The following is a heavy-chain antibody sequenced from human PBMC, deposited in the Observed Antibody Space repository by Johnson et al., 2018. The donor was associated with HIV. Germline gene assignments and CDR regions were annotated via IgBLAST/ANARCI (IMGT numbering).Heavy chain of an antibody. V-gene: IGHV3-30-3*01. D-gene: IGHD6-19*01. J-gene: IGHJ3*02. CDR1: GFTFSTYA. Sequence: QVQLVESGGGVVQPGRSLRLSCAASGFTFSTYAMHWVRQAPGKGLEWVAVISYDGSNKYYADSVKGRFTISRDNSKNTLYLQMNSLRAEDTAVYYRARPVVAVASTHHAFDIWGQGTMVTVSS. CDR3: ARPVVAVASTHHAFDI. CDR2: ISYDGSNK.